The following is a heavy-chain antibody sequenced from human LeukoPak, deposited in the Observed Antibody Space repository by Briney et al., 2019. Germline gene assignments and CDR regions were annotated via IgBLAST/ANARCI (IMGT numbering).Heavy chain of an antibody. CDR1: GGSISSYY. CDR2: IYTSGST. CDR3: ARGGYCSGGSCPHFDY. Sequence: SETLSLTRTVSGGSISSYYWSWIRQPAGKGREWIGRIYTSGSTNYNPSLKSRVTMSVDTSKNHFSLKLSSVTAADTAVYYCARGGYCSGGSCPHFDYWGQGTLVTVSS. D-gene: IGHD2-15*01. J-gene: IGHJ4*02. V-gene: IGHV4-4*07.